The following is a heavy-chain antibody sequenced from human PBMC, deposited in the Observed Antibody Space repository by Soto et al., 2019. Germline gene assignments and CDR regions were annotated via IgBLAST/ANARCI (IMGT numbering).Heavy chain of an antibody. J-gene: IGHJ4*02. D-gene: IGHD1-26*01. CDR1: GGSISSYY. CDR3: ARTDSGRYGDHFDY. Sequence: SETLSLTCTVSGGSISSYYWSWIRQPPGKGLEWIGYIYNSGSTNYNPSLKSRVTISVDTSKNQFSLKLSSVHAADTAVYYCARTDSGRYGDHFDYWGQRDLVTVSS. CDR2: IYNSGST. V-gene: IGHV4-59*01.